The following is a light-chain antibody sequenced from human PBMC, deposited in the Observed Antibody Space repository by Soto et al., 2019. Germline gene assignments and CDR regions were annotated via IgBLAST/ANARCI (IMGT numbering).Light chain of an antibody. CDR2: GAS. J-gene: IGKJ3*01. CDR1: QSVSSSC. CDR3: QQYGSSPLFT. V-gene: IGKV3-20*01. Sequence: ENGLRQSPGTMSLSPGERATLSCGASQSVSSSCLAWYQQKPGQAPRLLIYGASSRATGIPDRFSGSGSGTDFTLTISRLEPEDFAVYYCQQYGSSPLFTFGPGTKVDIK.